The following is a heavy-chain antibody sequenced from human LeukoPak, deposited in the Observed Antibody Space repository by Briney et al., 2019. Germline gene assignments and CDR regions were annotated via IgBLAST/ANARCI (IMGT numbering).Heavy chain of an antibody. V-gene: IGHV1-46*01. Sequence: GASVKVSCKASVYTFTSYYMHWVRQAPGHGLEWMGIINPSGGSTSYAQKFQGRVTMTRDTSTSTVYMELSSLRSEDTAVYYCARGFLYDSSGYYAPNNFDYWGQGTLVTVSS. CDR1: VYTFTSYY. J-gene: IGHJ4*02. CDR2: INPSGGST. CDR3: ARGFLYDSSGYYAPNNFDY. D-gene: IGHD3-22*01.